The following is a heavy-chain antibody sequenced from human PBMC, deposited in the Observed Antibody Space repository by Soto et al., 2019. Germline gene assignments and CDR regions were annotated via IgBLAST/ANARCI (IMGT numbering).Heavy chain of an antibody. CDR1: GGSITNYY. V-gene: IGHV4-4*07. CDR3: ARDDYKDGGNNWFDP. J-gene: IGHJ5*02. D-gene: IGHD3-16*01. Sequence: SETLSLTCTVSGGSITNYYWSWIRQPAGKGLEWIGRMYTKERTNYNLSFKGRVTMSVDTSKNQFSLKLNAVTAADTAVYYCARDDYKDGGNNWFDPWGQGTLVTVSS. CDR2: MYTKERT.